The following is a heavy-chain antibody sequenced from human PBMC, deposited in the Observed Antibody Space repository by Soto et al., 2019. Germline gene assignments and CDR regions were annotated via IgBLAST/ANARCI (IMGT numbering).Heavy chain of an antibody. CDR1: GFTFSSYS. CDR2: ISSSSSYI. Sequence: GSLRLSFAASGFTFSSYSMNWVRQAPGKGLEWVSSISSSSSYIYYADSVKGRFTISRDNAKNSLYLQMNSLRAEDTAVYYCARESVTMVRGVSSTPSYYYYGMDVWGQGTTVTVSS. D-gene: IGHD3-10*01. J-gene: IGHJ6*02. CDR3: ARESVTMVRGVSSTPSYYYYGMDV. V-gene: IGHV3-21*01.